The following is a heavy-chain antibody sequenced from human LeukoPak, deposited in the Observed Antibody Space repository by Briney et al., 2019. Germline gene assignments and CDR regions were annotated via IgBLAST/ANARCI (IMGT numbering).Heavy chain of an antibody. CDR1: GFTFSRYA. D-gene: IGHD4-17*01. CDR3: AKDELYGDYVAPIDY. J-gene: IGHJ4*02. V-gene: IGHV3-23*01. Sequence: GGSLRLSCAASGFTFSRYAMSWVRQAPGKGLEWVSSISGSGGSTYYADSVEGRFTISRDNSKNTLYLQMNSLRAEDTAVYCCAKDELYGDYVAPIDYWGQGTLVTVSS. CDR2: ISGSGGST.